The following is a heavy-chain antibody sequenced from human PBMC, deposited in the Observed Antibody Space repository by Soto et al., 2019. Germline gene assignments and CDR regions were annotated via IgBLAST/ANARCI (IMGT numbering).Heavy chain of an antibody. CDR1: GVSFRSYA. D-gene: IGHD3-10*01. V-gene: IGHV3-64D*08. CDR2: ISSNDGSST. CDR3: VRESFGVTK. Sequence: EAQLVESGGGLVQPGGSLRLSCSASGVSFRSYAMNWVRQAPGKGLEYVSIISSNDGSSTYYADSVRGRFTISRDNSKNTLYLQMSSLTTDDTAVYYCVRESFGVTKWGQGTLVTVSS. J-gene: IGHJ4*02.